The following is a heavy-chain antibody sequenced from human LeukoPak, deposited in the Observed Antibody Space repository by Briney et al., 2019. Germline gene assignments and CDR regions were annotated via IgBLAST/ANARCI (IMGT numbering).Heavy chain of an antibody. Sequence: SETLSLTCTVSGGSISSSSYYWGWIRQPPGKGLEWIGSIYYSGSTYYNPSLKSRVTISVDTSKNQFSLNLSSVTAADTAVYYCARADTHHTYTSSWHFDYWGQGALVTVSS. CDR2: IYYSGST. D-gene: IGHD6-13*01. J-gene: IGHJ4*02. V-gene: IGHV4-39*07. CDR1: GGSISSSSYY. CDR3: ARADTHHTYTSSWHFDY.